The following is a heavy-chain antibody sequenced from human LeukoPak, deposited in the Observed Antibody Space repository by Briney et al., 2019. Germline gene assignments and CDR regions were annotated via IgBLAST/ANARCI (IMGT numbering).Heavy chain of an antibody. CDR2: ISYDGSNK. CDR1: GFTFSSYA. Sequence: GGSLRLSCAASGFTFSSYAMHWVRQAPGKGLEWVAVISYDGSNKYYADSVKGRFTISRDNSKNTLYLQMNSLRAEDTAVYYCARDEYYYGSGKTLPDHWGQGTLVTVSS. CDR3: ARDEYYYGSGKTLPDH. D-gene: IGHD3-10*01. V-gene: IGHV3-30-3*01. J-gene: IGHJ5*02.